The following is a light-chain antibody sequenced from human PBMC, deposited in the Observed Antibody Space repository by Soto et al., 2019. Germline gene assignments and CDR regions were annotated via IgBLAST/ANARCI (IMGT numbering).Light chain of an antibody. J-gene: IGKJ1*01. CDR1: QSVNSH. CDR3: QQYNSWPRT. CDR2: GAS. V-gene: IGKV3-15*01. Sequence: EIVMTQSPATLSGSPGGRATLSCRASQSVNSHLAWYHQKPGQAPRLLIYGASTRATGIPARFSGSGSGTEFTLTISSLQPEDFAVYFCQQYNSWPRTFGQGTKVEVK.